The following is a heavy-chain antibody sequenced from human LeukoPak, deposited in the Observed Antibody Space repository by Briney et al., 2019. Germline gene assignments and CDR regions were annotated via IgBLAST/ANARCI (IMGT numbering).Heavy chain of an antibody. V-gene: IGHV3-30*02. D-gene: IGHD2-2*01. CDR3: AKSSYCSSTSCYLPLDY. Sequence: GGSLRLSCAASGFTFSSDGMHWVRQAPGKGLEWVAFIRFDGSTKYYADSVKGRYTISRENSENTLYPQMNSLRTEGTAIYYCAKSSYCSSTSCYLPLDYWGQGTLVSVSS. CDR1: GFTFSSDG. CDR2: IRFDGSTK. J-gene: IGHJ4*02.